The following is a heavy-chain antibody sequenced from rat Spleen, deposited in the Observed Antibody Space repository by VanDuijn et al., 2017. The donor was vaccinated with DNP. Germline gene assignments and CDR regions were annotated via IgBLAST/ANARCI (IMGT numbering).Heavy chain of an antibody. CDR3: VGRPPPTRGPFDY. CDR2: ISYDGRAT. D-gene: IGHD1-4*01. CDR1: GFTFSNYY. V-gene: IGHV5-7*01. Sequence: EVQLVESGGGLVQPGRSMKLSCAASGFTFSNYYMAWVRQAPTKGLEWVATISYDGRATYYRDSMKGRFTISRDNAKSTLYLQMDSLRSEDTATYYCVGRPPPTRGPFDYWGQGVTVTVSS. J-gene: IGHJ2*01.